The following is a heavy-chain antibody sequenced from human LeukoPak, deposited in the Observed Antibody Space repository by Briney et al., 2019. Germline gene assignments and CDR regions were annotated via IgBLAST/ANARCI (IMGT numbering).Heavy chain of an antibody. J-gene: IGHJ4*02. CDR1: GGSISSYY. V-gene: IGHV4-59*01. Sequence: SETLSLTCTVSGGSISSYYWSWIRQPPGKGLEWIGYIYYSGSTNYNPSLKSRVTISVDTSKNQFSLKLSSVTAADTAVYYCARDAGYCSSTSCPSDYWGQGTLVTVSS. CDR2: IYYSGST. CDR3: ARDAGYCSSTSCPSDY. D-gene: IGHD2-2*01.